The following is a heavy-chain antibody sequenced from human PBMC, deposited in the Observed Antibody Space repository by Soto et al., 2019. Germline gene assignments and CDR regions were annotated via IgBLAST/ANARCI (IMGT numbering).Heavy chain of an antibody. J-gene: IGHJ5*02. Sequence: QVQLVQSGGEVKRPGASVKVSCKTSGYTFSNYGITWVRQAPGQPLEWLGWISLYSDGTNYAQKFQGRVSMTTDTSTTKAYMELRSLRSDDTAAYYCARVVPGAEAWFGTWGQGTLVTVSS. CDR3: ARVVPGAEAWFGT. CDR1: GYTFSNYG. D-gene: IGHD2-2*01. CDR2: ISLYSDGT. V-gene: IGHV1-18*01.